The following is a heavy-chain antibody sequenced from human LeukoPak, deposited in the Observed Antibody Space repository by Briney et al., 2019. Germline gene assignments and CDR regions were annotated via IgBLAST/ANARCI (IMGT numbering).Heavy chain of an antibody. D-gene: IGHD5-24*01. CDR3: ARGARAGYNLEPFDY. Sequence: SETLSLTCTVSGGSMSSYYWSWIRQPPGKGLEWIGYIYYSWCPKYNPSLKSRVTISVDTSTTQSSLKLSSVTAADTAVYYCARGARAGYNLEPFDYWGQGTLVTVSS. CDR1: GGSMSSYY. V-gene: IGHV4-59*08. CDR2: IYYSWCP. J-gene: IGHJ4*02.